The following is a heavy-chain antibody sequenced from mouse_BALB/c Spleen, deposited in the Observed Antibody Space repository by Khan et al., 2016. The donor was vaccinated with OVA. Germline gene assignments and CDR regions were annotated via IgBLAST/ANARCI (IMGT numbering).Heavy chain of an antibody. V-gene: IGHV1S127*01. D-gene: IGHD1-1*01. CDR1: GYTFTSFW. Sequence: QVKLQQSGPELVRPGASVKMSCKASGYTFTSFWIHWVKQRPGQGLEWIGMIDPSKSETRLNQKFKDKATMTVDKSSNTAYMQLSRLTSEDSAVYYWARGGYGSPFAYWGQGTLVTVSA. CDR3: ARGGYGSPFAY. CDR2: IDPSKSET. J-gene: IGHJ3*01.